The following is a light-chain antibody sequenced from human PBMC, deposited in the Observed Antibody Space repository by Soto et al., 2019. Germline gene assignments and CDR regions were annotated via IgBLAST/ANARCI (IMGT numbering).Light chain of an antibody. CDR2: DAS. CDR1: QSVSSY. J-gene: IGKJ2*01. V-gene: IGKV3-11*01. Sequence: EIVLTQSPATLSLSPGERATLSFRASQSVSSYLAWYQQKPGQAPRLLIYDASNRATGIPARFSGSGSGTDFTLTISSLEPEDFAVYYCPQRSNWPPYTFGQGTKLEIK. CDR3: PQRSNWPPYT.